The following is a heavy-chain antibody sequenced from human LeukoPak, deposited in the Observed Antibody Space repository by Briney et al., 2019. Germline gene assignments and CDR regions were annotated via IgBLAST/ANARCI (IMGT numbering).Heavy chain of an antibody. CDR3: ARDSGYNSSGYYCFDY. J-gene: IGHJ4*02. CDR1: GYTFTSYG. CDR2: ISAYNGNT. Sequence: LVASVKVSCKASGYTFTSYGISWVRQAPGQGLEWMGWISAYNGNTNYAQKLQGRVTMTTDTSTSTAYMELRSLRSDDTAVYYCARDSGYNSSGYYCFDYWGQGTLVTVSS. D-gene: IGHD3-22*01. V-gene: IGHV1-18*01.